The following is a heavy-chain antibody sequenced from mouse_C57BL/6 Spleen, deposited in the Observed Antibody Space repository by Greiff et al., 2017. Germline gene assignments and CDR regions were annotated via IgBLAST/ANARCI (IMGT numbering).Heavy chain of an antibody. CDR2: ISDGDSYT. CDR3: AREIFCFVSCIAY. CDR1: GYSFSSYA. V-gene: IGHV5-4*01. Sequence: EVQRVESGRGLVKPGGSLKLSCEASGYSFSSYAMTWVRQTTEKRLEWVATISDGDSYTSYQDNVKGRFTISIDHSKNNLYLQMNQLKSEDTAMYYCAREIFCFVSCIAYWGQGTLVTVSA. J-gene: IGHJ3*01.